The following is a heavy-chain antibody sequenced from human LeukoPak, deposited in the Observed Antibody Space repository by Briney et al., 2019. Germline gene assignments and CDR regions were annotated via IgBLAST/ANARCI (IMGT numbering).Heavy chain of an antibody. CDR3: ASLVGVLATASRPPFDY. D-gene: IGHD5-12*01. Sequence: PGGSLRLSCAASGFTFSSYAMSWVRQAPGKGLEWVSAISGSGGSTYYADSVKGRFTISRDNSKNTLYLQMNSLRAEDTAVYYCASLVGVLATASRPPFDYWGQGTLVTVSS. CDR1: GFTFSSYA. V-gene: IGHV3-23*01. CDR2: ISGSGGST. J-gene: IGHJ4*02.